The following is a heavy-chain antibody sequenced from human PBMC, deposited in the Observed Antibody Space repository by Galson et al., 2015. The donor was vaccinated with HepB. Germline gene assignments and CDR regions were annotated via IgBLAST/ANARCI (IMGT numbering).Heavy chain of an antibody. CDR3: ATDGYYYDSSGSLWAFDI. J-gene: IGHJ3*02. D-gene: IGHD3-22*01. CDR2: FDPEDGET. V-gene: IGHV1-24*01. Sequence: SVKVSCKVSGYTLTELSMHWVRQAPGKGLEWMGGFDPEDGETIYAQKFQGRVTMTEDTSTDTAYMELSSLRSEDTAVYYCATDGYYYDSSGSLWAFDIWGQETMVTVSS. CDR1: GYTLTELS.